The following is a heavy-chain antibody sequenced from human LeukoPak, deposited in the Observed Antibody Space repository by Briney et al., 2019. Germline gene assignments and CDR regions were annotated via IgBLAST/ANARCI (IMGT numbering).Heavy chain of an antibody. D-gene: IGHD3-10*01. CDR1: GVSICGYF. CDR3: ASNLMWGSGSLYYCYMDV. V-gene: IGHV4-4*07. Sequence: SETLSFTGIGSGVSICGYFWSWIRQRPGEGLEWFGRVHTSGSTDYTPSLKSRVTMSVDTSKNQFSLTLSSVTAADTAVYYCASNLMWGSGSLYYCYMDVWGKGTTVTVSS. CDR2: VHTSGST. J-gene: IGHJ6*03.